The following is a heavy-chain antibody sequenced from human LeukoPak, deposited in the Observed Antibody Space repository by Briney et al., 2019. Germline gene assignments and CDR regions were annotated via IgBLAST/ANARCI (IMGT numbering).Heavy chain of an antibody. J-gene: IGHJ6*03. CDR3: GRDALVGYFSYYYMDV. Sequence: PSETLSLTCTVSGGAITSHYWTWIRQSPVKGLEWIGDISNSGSTSYNPSLKSRVTVSIDTSKNQFSLNLSSVTPADTAVYYCGRDALVGYFSYYYMDVWGKGTTVTVSS. CDR1: GGAITSHY. V-gene: IGHV4-59*11. CDR2: ISNSGST. D-gene: IGHD2-15*01.